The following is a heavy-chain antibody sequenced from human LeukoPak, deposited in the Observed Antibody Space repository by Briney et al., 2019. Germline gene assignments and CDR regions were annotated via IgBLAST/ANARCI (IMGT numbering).Heavy chain of an antibody. CDR1: GLTFSSYG. Sequence: GGTLRLSCAASGLTFSSYGMSWVRQAPGKGLEWVSAISGSGGSTYYADSVKGRFTTSRDNSKNTLYLQMDSLRDEDTAVYFCAKKRASSGYFDYWGQGTLVTVSS. CDR3: AKKRASSGYFDY. D-gene: IGHD3-22*01. J-gene: IGHJ4*02. V-gene: IGHV3-23*01. CDR2: ISGSGGST.